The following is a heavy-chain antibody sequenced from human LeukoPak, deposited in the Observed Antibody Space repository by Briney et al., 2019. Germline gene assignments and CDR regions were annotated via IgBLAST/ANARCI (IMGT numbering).Heavy chain of an antibody. J-gene: IGHJ4*02. CDR3: AKDRIPSLYDSSGNAFDY. CDR1: GFTFSSYG. CDR2: ISYDGSNK. Sequence: GGSLGLSCAASGFTFSSYGMHWVRQAPGKGLEWVAVISYDGSNKYYADSVKGRFTISRDNSKNTLYLQMNSLRAEDTAVYYCAKDRIPSLYDSSGNAFDYWGQGTLVTVSS. V-gene: IGHV3-30*18. D-gene: IGHD3-22*01.